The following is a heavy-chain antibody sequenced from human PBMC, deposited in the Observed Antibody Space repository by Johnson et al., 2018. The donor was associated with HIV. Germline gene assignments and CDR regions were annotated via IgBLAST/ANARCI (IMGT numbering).Heavy chain of an antibody. D-gene: IGHD6-25*01. CDR2: IKQDGSEK. V-gene: IGHV3-7*05. J-gene: IGHJ3*02. CDR1: GFTFSLYW. Sequence: VQLVESGGGLVQPGGSLRLSCAASGFTFSLYWMTWVRQAPGKGLEWVANIKQDGSEKYYVDSVKGRFTIFRDNAKNSLYLQMNSLRAEDTAFYYCARDETQRRYALIAFDIWGQGTLVTVSS. CDR3: ARDETQRRYALIAFDI.